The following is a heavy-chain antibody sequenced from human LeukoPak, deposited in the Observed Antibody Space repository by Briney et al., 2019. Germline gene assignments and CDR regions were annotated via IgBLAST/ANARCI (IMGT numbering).Heavy chain of an antibody. V-gene: IGHV1-24*01. D-gene: IGHD5-12*01. Sequence: ASVKVSCKVSGHTLTELSMHWVRQAPGKGLEWMGGFDPEDGETIYAQKFQGRVTMTEDTSTDTAYMELSSLRSEDTAVYYCATVKDFGYSGTRDAFDIWGQGTMVTVSS. CDR3: ATVKDFGYSGTRDAFDI. CDR2: FDPEDGET. CDR1: GHTLTELS. J-gene: IGHJ3*02.